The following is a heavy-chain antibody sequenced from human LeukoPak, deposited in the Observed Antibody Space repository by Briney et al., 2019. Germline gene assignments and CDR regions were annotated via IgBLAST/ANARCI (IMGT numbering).Heavy chain of an antibody. J-gene: IGHJ3*02. CDR1: GYTFTGYY. CDR3: ARTLVVINDAFDI. Sequence: ASVKVSCKASGYTFTGYYIHWVRQAPGQGLEWMGWINPNSGDTNYAQKFQGRVSMTGDTSISTAYMELSRLRSDDTAVYYCARTLVVINDAFDIWGQGTMVTVSS. CDR2: INPNSGDT. V-gene: IGHV1-2*02. D-gene: IGHD3-22*01.